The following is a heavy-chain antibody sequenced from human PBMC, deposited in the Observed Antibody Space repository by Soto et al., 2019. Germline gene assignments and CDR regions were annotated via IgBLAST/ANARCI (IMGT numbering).Heavy chain of an antibody. V-gene: IGHV4-59*01. CDR1: GGSISDYN. Sequence: ASETLSLTCTVSGGSISDYNWSWIRQPPGKGLEWIGYIYYSGTSGSTNYNPSLKSRVTISVDTSKNQFSLKLTSVTAADTAVYYCAGGRRVQLPGYWGQGMLVTVSS. D-gene: IGHD1-1*01. CDR3: AGGRRVQLPGY. CDR2: IYYSGTSGST. J-gene: IGHJ4*02.